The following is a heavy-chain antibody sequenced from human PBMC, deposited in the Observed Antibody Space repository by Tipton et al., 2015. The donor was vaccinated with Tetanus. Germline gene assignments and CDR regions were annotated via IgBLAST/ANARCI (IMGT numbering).Heavy chain of an antibody. CDR3: ARLPKHYSASGST. J-gene: IGHJ5*02. D-gene: IGHD3-10*01. CDR2: IYPGDSDA. Sequence: QLVQSGAEVKKPGESLKISCKGSGYSFGIYWLAWVRQMPGKGLEWMGIIYPGDSDATYSPPFQGQVTISLDKSISTAYLQWSSLKASDTAIYFCARLPKHYSASGSTWGQGTQVTVSS. CDR1: GYSFGIYW. V-gene: IGHV5-51*01.